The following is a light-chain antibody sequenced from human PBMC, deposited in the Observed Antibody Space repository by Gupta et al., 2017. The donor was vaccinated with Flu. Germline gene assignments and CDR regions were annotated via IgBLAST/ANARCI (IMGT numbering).Light chain of an antibody. CDR1: SGDVGAHNY. CDR2: EVT. CDR3: NSYTGSDNLV. V-gene: IGLV2-8*01. Sequence: ALTQPPSASGSPGQSVTISCTGTSGDVGAHNYVSWYQQHPGKAPKLIIYEVTKRPSGAPDRFSGSKSANTASLTVSGLQAEDEADYYCNSYTGSDNLVFGGGTKLTVL. J-gene: IGLJ3*02.